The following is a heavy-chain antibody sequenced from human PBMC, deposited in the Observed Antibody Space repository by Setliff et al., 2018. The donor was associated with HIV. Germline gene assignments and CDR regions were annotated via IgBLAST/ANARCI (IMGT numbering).Heavy chain of an antibody. CDR3: ARGPREAFSNWYFDL. CDR2: IYVSGTT. D-gene: IGHD1-26*01. V-gene: IGHV4-61*02. Sequence: PSETLSLTCTVSGGSISSGSYFWSWIRQPAGKELEWIGRIYVSGTTNYNPSLKSRVAISVDPSRNQFSLTLNSVTAADTAFYYCARGPREAFSNWYFDLWGRGTLVTAPQ. CDR1: GGSISSGSYF. J-gene: IGHJ2*01.